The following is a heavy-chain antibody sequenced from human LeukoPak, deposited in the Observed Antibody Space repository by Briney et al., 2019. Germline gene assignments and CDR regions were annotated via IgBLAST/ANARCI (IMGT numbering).Heavy chain of an antibody. CDR3: ARGRYYYDSSGYYPFDY. D-gene: IGHD3-22*01. V-gene: IGHV1-69*01. Sequence: SVKVSCKASGGTFSSYAISWVRQAPGQGLEWMGGNIPIFGTANYAQKFQGRVTITADESTSTAYMELSSLRSEDTAVYYCARGRYYYDSSGYYPFDYWGQGTLVTVSS. CDR2: NIPIFGTA. J-gene: IGHJ4*02. CDR1: GGTFSSYA.